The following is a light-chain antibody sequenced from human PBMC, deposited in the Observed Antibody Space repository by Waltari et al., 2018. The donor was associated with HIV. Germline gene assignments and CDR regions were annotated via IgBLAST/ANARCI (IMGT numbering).Light chain of an antibody. J-gene: IGLJ2*01. V-gene: IGLV3-1*01. CDR1: KLGNKY. Sequence: SYELTQPPSVSVSPGQTASITCSGDKLGNKYASWYQQKTGQSPVVVIYQDTKRPSGIPERFSGSNSGNTATLTISGTQAMDEADYYCQAWDSSTGHVVFGGGTKLTVL. CDR2: QDT. CDR3: QAWDSSTGHVV.